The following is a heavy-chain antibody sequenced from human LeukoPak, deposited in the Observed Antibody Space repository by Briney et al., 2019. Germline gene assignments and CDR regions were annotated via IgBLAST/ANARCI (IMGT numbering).Heavy chain of an antibody. J-gene: IGHJ4*02. V-gene: IGHV4-4*02. CDR2: IYHSGST. CDR3: ASRSSIWSGYQDTLYYFDS. D-gene: IGHD3-3*01. CDR1: GGSISSSNW. Sequence: RSSETLSLTCAVSGGSISSSNWWSWVRQPPGKGLEWIGEIYHSGSTNYNPSLKSRVTISVDKSKNQFSLKLSSVTAADTAVYYCASRSSIWSGYQDTLYYFDSWGQGTLVTVSS.